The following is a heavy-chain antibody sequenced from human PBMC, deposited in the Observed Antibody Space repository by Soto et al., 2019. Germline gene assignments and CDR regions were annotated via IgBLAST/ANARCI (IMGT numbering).Heavy chain of an antibody. J-gene: IGHJ5*02. CDR3: AKNSGWFNT. Sequence: GGSLRLSCAASGFTFSSYGMHWVRQAPGKGLEWVAVISYDGSKKYYADSVKGRFTISRDNSKNTLYLQMNSLKVEDTALYFCAKNSGWFNTWGQGALVTVSS. CDR1: GFTFSSYG. V-gene: IGHV3-30*18. D-gene: IGHD3-10*01. CDR2: ISYDGSKK.